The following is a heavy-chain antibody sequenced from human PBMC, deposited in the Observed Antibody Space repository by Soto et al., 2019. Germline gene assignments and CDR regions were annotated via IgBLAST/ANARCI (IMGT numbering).Heavy chain of an antibody. D-gene: IGHD1-1*01. CDR1: GGSFSGYY. CDR3: ARRFLTGAARNKSPFDY. V-gene: IGHV4-34*01. J-gene: IGHJ4*02. CDR2: INHSGST. Sequence: SETLSLTCAVYGGSFSGYYWSWIRQPPGKGLEWIGEINHSGSTNYNPSLKSRVTISVDTSKNQFSLKLSSVTAADTAVYYCARRFLTGAARNKSPFDYWGQGTLVTVSS.